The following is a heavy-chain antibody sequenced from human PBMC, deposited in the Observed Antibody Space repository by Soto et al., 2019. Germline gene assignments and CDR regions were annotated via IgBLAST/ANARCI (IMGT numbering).Heavy chain of an antibody. V-gene: IGHV4-31*03. Sequence: QVQLQESGPGLVKPSQTLSLTCTVSGGSISSGGYYWSWIRQHPGKGLEWIGYIYYSGSTYYNPSLKSRVTISVDTSKNQFSLKLSSVTAADTAVYYCAREYCSSTSCYARHFDHWGQGTLVTVSS. CDR1: GGSISSGGYY. J-gene: IGHJ4*02. CDR2: IYYSGST. D-gene: IGHD2-2*01. CDR3: AREYCSSTSCYARHFDH.